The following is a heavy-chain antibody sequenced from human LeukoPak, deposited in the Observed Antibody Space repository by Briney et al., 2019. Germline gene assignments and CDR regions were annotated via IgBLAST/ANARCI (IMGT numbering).Heavy chain of an antibody. Sequence: PGRSLRLSCAASGFTFDDYAMHWVRQAPGKGLEWVSGISWNSGSIGYADSVKGRFTISRDNAKNSLYLQMNSLRAEDTALYYCASGILGYFDYWGRGTLVTVSS. CDR3: ASGILGYFDY. CDR1: GFTFDDYA. CDR2: ISWNSGSI. J-gene: IGHJ4*02. V-gene: IGHV3-9*01. D-gene: IGHD1-14*01.